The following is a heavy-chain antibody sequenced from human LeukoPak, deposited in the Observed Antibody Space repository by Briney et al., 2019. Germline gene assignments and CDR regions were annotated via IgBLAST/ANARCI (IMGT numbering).Heavy chain of an antibody. CDR1: GYTFTSYG. Sequence: ASVKVSCKASGYTFTSYGISWVRQAPGQGLEWMGWISAYNGNTNYAQKLQGRVTMTTDTSTSTAYMELRSLRSDDTAVYYCAREEYSSSWSPRYFDYWGQGTLVTVSS. V-gene: IGHV1-18*01. D-gene: IGHD6-13*01. CDR3: AREEYSSSWSPRYFDY. CDR2: ISAYNGNT. J-gene: IGHJ4*02.